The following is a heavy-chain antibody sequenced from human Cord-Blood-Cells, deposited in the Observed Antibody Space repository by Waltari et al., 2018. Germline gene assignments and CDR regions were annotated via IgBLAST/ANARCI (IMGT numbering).Heavy chain of an antibody. CDR2: IIQSVTT. CDR3: ARQDRGYSSSWANAFDI. V-gene: IGHV4-34*12. Sequence: QVQLQQWGAGLLKPSETLSLTCAVYGGSFSGYYWSWIRQPPGKGLEGIGEIIQSVTTKSNPSGKGRVTRSVDTSKNQFSLKLSSVTAADTAVYYCARQDRGYSSSWANAFDIWGQGTMVTVSS. D-gene: IGHD6-13*01. CDR1: GGSFSGYY. J-gene: IGHJ3*02.